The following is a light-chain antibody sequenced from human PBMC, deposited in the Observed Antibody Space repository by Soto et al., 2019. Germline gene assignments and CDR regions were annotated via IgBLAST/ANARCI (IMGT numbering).Light chain of an antibody. J-gene: IGLJ2*01. CDR2: EVT. CDR3: SSYIINSTLVI. CDR1: SSDVGGYDY. V-gene: IGLV2-8*01. Sequence: QSVLTQPPSASGSPGQSVTISCTGTSSDVGGYDYVSWYQQHPGKAPKLMIYEVTIRPSGVSDRFSGSKSGNTASLTVSGLQAEDEADYYCSSYIINSTLVIFGGGTKLTVL.